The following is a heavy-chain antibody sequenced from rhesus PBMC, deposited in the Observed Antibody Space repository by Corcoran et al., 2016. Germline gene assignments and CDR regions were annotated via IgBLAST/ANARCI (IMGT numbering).Heavy chain of an antibody. J-gene: IGHJ4*01. D-gene: IGHD6-25*01. V-gene: IGHV4S7*01. CDR2: IYGRSGNT. CDR1: GGSISSGYG. CDR3: ARNVCGGSWQFDY. Sequence: QVQLQESGPGLVKPSETLSLTCAVSGGSISSGYGWSWIRQPPGKGLEWIGYIYGRSGNTYYNASLKSRVTISKDTSKNQFSLKLTSVTAADTAAYYCARNVCGGSWQFDYWGQGV.